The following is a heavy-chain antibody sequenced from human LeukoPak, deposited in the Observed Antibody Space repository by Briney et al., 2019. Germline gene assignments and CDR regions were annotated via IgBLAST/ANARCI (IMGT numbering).Heavy chain of an antibody. D-gene: IGHD2-15*01. CDR3: ARPSGAPWDAFDI. Sequence: PGGSLRLSCAASGFTFSSYSMNWVRQAPGNGLEWVSSISSSSSYIYYADSVKGRFTISRDNAKNSLYLQMNSLRAEDTAVYYCARPSGAPWDAFDIWGQGTMVTVSS. CDR2: ISSSSSYI. V-gene: IGHV3-21*01. CDR1: GFTFSSYS. J-gene: IGHJ3*02.